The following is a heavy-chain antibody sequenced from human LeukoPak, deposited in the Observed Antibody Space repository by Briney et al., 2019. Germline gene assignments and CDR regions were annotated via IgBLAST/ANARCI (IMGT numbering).Heavy chain of an antibody. CDR2: FDPEDGET. V-gene: IGHV1-24*01. D-gene: IGHD1-26*01. J-gene: IGHJ4*02. CDR3: ATAPPLEWELHSQGPFDY. CDR1: GYTFTSYY. Sequence: GASVKVSCKASGYTFTSYYMHWVRQAPGKGLEWMGGFDPEDGETIYAQKFQGRVTMTEDTSTDTAYMELSSLRSEDTAVYYCATAPPLEWELHSQGPFDYWGQGTLVTVSS.